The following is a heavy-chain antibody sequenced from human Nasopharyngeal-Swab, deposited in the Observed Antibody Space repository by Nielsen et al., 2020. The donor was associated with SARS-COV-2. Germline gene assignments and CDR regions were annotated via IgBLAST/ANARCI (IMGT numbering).Heavy chain of an antibody. V-gene: IGHV1-58*02. D-gene: IGHD6-13*01. J-gene: IGHJ4*02. CDR1: GFTFIRSA. CDR2: IVIGSDNT. CDR3: AAGRYSSSWYSGIDY. Sequence: SVKVSCKASGFTFIRSAMQWVRQARGQRLEWIGWIVIGSDNTKYARKFQERVTTTRDMSTSTAYMEPSSLRSEDTAVYYCAAGRYSSSWYSGIDYWSQGTLVTVSS.